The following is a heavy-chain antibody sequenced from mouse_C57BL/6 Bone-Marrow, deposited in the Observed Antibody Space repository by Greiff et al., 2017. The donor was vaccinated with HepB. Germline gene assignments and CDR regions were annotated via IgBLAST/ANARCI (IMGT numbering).Heavy chain of an antibody. CDR2: IDPSDSYT. J-gene: IGHJ4*01. V-gene: IGHV1-69*01. CDR1: GYTFTSYW. Sequence: QVQLQQPGAELVMPGASVKLSCKASGYTFTSYWMHWVKQRPGQGLEWIGEIDPSDSYTNYNQKFKGKSTMTVDKSSSTAYMQLSSLTSEDSAVYYCAREKALDSLYAMDYWGQGTSVTVSS. CDR3: AREKALDSLYAMDY. D-gene: IGHD3-2*01.